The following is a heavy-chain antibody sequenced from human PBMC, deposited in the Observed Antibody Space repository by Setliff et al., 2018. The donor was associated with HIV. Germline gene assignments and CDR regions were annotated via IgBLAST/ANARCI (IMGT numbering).Heavy chain of an antibody. CDR1: GYTFTNQY. V-gene: IGHV1-69-2*01. J-gene: IGHJ6*03. CDR3: ASERSRGNYYYSLDV. Sequence: ASVKVSCKMSGYTFTNQYIHWIQQAPGKGLEWMGLVDPENPTTIYAARFQGRVTITADTSTDTAYMELGRLRSEDTAIYYCASERSRGNYYYSLDVWGKGTTVTVS. CDR2: VDPENPTT.